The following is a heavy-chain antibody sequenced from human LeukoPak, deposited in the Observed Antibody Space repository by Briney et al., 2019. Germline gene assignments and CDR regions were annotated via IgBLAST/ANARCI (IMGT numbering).Heavy chain of an antibody. CDR3: ARDSAGTTGY. J-gene: IGHJ4*02. CDR1: GFTFSSYS. D-gene: IGHD1-7*01. CDR2: ISSSSSYI. Sequence: GGSLRFSCAASGFTFSSYSTNWVRQAPGKGLEWVSSISSSSSYIYYADSVKGRFTISRDNAKNSLYLQMNSLRAEDTAVYYCARDSAGTTGYWGQGTLVTVSS. V-gene: IGHV3-21*01.